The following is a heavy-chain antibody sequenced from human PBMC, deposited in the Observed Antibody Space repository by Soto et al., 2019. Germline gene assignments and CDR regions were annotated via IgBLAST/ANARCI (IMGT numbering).Heavy chain of an antibody. CDR2: IYWDDDK. CDR3: AHSTSTRHYDFWSGPRPDV. Sequence: QITLKESGPTLVKPTQTLTLTCTFSGFSLSTSGVGVGWIRQPPGKALEWLALIYWDDDKRYSPSLKSRLTITKDTSKNQVVLTMTNMDPVDTATYYCAHSTSTRHYDFWSGPRPDVWGQGTTVTVCS. D-gene: IGHD3-3*01. J-gene: IGHJ6*02. V-gene: IGHV2-5*02. CDR1: GFSLSTSGVG.